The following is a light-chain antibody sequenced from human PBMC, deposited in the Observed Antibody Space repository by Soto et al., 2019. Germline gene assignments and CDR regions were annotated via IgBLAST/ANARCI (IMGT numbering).Light chain of an antibody. Sequence: QSVLTQPPAASGSPGQSVTIPCTGTKNDIGVYDFVSWYQHHPGKAPRLIIYEVVQRPSGVPDRFSGSKSGNTASLTVSGLQAADEADYFCKSYAGSNTYVFGSGTKSPS. J-gene: IGLJ1*01. CDR2: EVV. CDR1: KNDIGVYDF. V-gene: IGLV2-8*01. CDR3: KSYAGSNTYV.